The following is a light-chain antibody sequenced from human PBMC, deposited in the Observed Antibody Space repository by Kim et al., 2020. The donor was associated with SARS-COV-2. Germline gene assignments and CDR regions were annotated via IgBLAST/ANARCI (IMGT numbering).Light chain of an antibody. CDR1: NIGSYS. J-gene: IGLJ3*02. Sequence: SYELTQPPSVSVAPGKTARITCGGNNIGSYSVHWYQQKPGQAPVLVINFDSDRPSGIPERLSGSNSGNTATLTIIRVEAGDEADYYCQVWDSISDHLVFGGGTQLTVL. CDR3: QVWDSISDHLV. V-gene: IGLV3-21*04. CDR2: FDS.